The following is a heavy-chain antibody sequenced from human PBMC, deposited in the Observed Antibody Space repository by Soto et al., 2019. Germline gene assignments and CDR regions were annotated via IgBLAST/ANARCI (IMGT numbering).Heavy chain of an antibody. Sequence: QLVESGGGLVKPGGSLRLSCAAAGFPFSDYYMNWIRQTPGKGLEWISYITSSHSYTNYAASVKGRFTISRDNAKNSLYLQTNSLRAEDTAVYYCVRGGRYSSSSAFDFWGQGTLVTVSS. CDR3: VRGGRYSSSSAFDF. CDR1: GFPFSDYY. D-gene: IGHD6-6*01. CDR2: ITSSHSYT. J-gene: IGHJ4*02. V-gene: IGHV3-11*06.